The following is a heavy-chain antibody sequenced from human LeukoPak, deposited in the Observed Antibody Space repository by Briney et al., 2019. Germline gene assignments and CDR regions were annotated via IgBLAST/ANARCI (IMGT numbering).Heavy chain of an antibody. CDR1: GGSFSGYC. Sequence: SETLSLTCAVYGGSFSGYCWSWIRQPPGKGLEWIGEINHSGSTNYNPSLKSRVTISVDTSKNQFSLNVSSVTAADTAVYYCARATSSYFYYMDVWGKGTTVTVSS. CDR3: ARATSSYFYYMDV. V-gene: IGHV4-34*01. D-gene: IGHD5-12*01. J-gene: IGHJ6*03. CDR2: INHSGST.